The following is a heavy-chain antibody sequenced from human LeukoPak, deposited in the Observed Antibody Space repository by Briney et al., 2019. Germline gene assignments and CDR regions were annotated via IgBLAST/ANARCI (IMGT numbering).Heavy chain of an antibody. CDR2: IIPIFGTA. V-gene: IGHV1-69*13. Sequence: ASVKVSCKASGGTFSSYAISWVRQAPGQGLEWMGGIIPIFGTANYAQKFQGRVTITAAESTSTAYMELSSLRSEDTAVYYCAGCFWGVYNWFDPWGQGPLVPVPS. CDR1: GGTFSSYA. D-gene: IGHD3-3*01. J-gene: IGHJ5*02. CDR3: AGCFWGVYNWFDP.